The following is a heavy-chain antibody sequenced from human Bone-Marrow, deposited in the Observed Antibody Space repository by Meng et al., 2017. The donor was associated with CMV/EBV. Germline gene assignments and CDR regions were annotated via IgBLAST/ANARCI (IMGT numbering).Heavy chain of an antibody. CDR1: GGTFSSYA. V-gene: IGHV1-69*05. Sequence: SVKVSCKASGGTFSSYAISWVRQAPGQGLEWMGGIIPIFGTANYAQKFQGRVTMTRDTSTSTVYMELSRLRSDDTAVYYCARERLYPHYGMDVWGQGTTVTVSS. D-gene: IGHD2-8*01. CDR3: ARERLYPHYGMDV. CDR2: IIPIFGTA. J-gene: IGHJ6*02.